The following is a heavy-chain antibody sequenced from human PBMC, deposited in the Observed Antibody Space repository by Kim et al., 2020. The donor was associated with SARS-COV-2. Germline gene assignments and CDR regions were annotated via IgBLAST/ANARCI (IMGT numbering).Heavy chain of an antibody. Sequence: ASVKVSCKASGYTFTSYAMNWVRQAPGQGLEWMGWINTNTGNPTYAQGFTGRFVFSLDTSVSTAYLQISSLKAEDTAVYYCARAPSGHYYYGSGDIPFQHWGQGTLVTVSS. J-gene: IGHJ1*01. CDR2: INTNTGNP. CDR3: ARAPSGHYYYGSGDIPFQH. V-gene: IGHV7-4-1*02. D-gene: IGHD3-10*01. CDR1: GYTFTSYA.